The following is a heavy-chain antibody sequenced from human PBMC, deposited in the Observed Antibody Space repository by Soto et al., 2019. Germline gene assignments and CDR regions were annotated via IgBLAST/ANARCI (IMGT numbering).Heavy chain of an antibody. V-gene: IGHV1-69*12. CDR2: IVPSVDTS. Sequence: QVQLVQSGAEVRQPASSVKVSCKTSGGTFSSYAISWVRQAPGQGLEWRGGIVPSVDTSTYAQKFQGRVRITADESTTTVYMEMSSLRSDDTALYYCVRVVAIPGYPDNWGQGTLVTVSS. CDR3: VRVVAIPGYPDN. CDR1: GGTFSSYA. J-gene: IGHJ4*02. D-gene: IGHD2-15*01.